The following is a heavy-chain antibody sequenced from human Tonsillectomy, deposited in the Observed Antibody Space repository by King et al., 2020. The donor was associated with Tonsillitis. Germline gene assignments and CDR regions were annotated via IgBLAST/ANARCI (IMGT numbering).Heavy chain of an antibody. Sequence: VQLVESGGGLVQPGGSLKLSCAASGFTFSDSSMHWVRQASGKGLQWVGRIRSKVDNYATAYAASVEGRFTVSRDDSKNTAYLQMNSLKTEDTAVYYCTTSLGSCRGGSCPTGYYGMDVWGQGTTVTVSS. CDR2: IRSKVDNYAT. D-gene: IGHD2-15*01. CDR3: TTSLGSCRGGSCPTGYYGMDV. J-gene: IGHJ6*02. V-gene: IGHV3-73*01. CDR1: GFTFSDSS.